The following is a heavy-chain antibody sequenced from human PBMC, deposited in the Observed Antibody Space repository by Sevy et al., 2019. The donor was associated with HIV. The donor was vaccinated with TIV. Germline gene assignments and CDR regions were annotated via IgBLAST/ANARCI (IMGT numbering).Heavy chain of an antibody. CDR2: IKSKTDGGTI. CDR1: GFSFSNSW. CDR3: TTMGHYGGFDI. D-gene: IGHD4-17*01. J-gene: IGHJ3*02. Sequence: GGSLRLSCAASGFSFSNSWMSWVRQAPGKGLEWVGRIKSKTDGGTIDYAAPVKGRLNISRDDSKNTLYLKMNSLKTEDTVVYYCTTMGHYGGFDIWGQGTMVTVSS. V-gene: IGHV3-15*01.